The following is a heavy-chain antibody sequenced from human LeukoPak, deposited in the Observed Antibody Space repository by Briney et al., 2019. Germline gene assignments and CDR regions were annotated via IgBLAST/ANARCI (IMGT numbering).Heavy chain of an antibody. J-gene: IGHJ4*02. Sequence: GGSLRLSCAASGFTFSSYSMNWVRQAPGKGLEWVSSISSSSSYIYYADSVKGRFTISRDNAKNSLYLQMNSLRAEDTAVYYCARGLTVGYVWGSYRPPYFDYWGQGTLVTVSS. V-gene: IGHV3-21*01. D-gene: IGHD3-16*02. CDR1: GFTFSSYS. CDR2: ISSSSSYI. CDR3: ARGLTVGYVWGSYRPPYFDY.